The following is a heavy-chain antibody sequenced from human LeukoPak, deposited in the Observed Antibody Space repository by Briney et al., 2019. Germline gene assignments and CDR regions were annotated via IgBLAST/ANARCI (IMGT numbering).Heavy chain of an antibody. D-gene: IGHD4-23*01. J-gene: IGHJ4*02. CDR1: GFTFSSYW. CDR2: IKQDGSAK. V-gene: IGHV3-7*02. CDR3: ASAYGGNAAIFG. Sequence: GGSLTLSCAASGFTFSSYWMTWVRQAPGKGLQWVANIKQDGSAKYYVDSVKGRFTISRDNANNSLYLQMNSLRFDDTAMYYCASAYGGNAAIFGWGLGTLVTVSS.